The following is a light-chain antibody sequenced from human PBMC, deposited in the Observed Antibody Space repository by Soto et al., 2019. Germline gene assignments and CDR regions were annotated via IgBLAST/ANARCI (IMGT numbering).Light chain of an antibody. CDR2: DSS. CDR1: QSISTY. V-gene: IGKV1-39*01. J-gene: IGKJ1*01. CDR3: QQSYSNPTWT. Sequence: DIQLTQSPSSLSASVADRITITCRASQSISTYLNWYQQKPGEAPTLLVYDSSTLQSGVPSRFSGSGFGAEFTLTVSSLQPEDFATYYCQQSYSNPTWTFGQGTKVDIK.